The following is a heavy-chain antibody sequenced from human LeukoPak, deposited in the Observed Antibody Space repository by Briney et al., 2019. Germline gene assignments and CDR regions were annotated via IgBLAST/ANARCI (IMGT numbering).Heavy chain of an antibody. Sequence: SETLSLTCTVSGGSISSSSYYWGWIRQPPGKGLEWIGSIYYSGSTYYNPSLKSRVTISVDTSKNQFSLKLSSVTAADTAVYYCARHIVATITGVDYWGQGTLVTVSS. V-gene: IGHV4-39*01. CDR1: GGSISSSSYY. D-gene: IGHD5-12*01. CDR3: ARHIVATITGVDY. J-gene: IGHJ4*02. CDR2: IYYSGST.